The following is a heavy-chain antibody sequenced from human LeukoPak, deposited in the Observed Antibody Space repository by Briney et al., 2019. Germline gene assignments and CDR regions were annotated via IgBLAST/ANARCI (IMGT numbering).Heavy chain of an antibody. CDR1: GGSFSGYY. CDR3: ARGRRSTYSSSRYGGSGWPYFDY. Sequence: PSETLSLTCAVYGGSFSGYYWSWIRQPPGKGLEWIGEINHSGSTNYNPSLKSRVTISVDTSKNQFSLKLSSVTAADTAVYYCARGRRSTYSSSRYGGSGWPYFDYWGQGTLVTVSS. V-gene: IGHV4-34*01. CDR2: INHSGST. J-gene: IGHJ4*02. D-gene: IGHD6-13*01.